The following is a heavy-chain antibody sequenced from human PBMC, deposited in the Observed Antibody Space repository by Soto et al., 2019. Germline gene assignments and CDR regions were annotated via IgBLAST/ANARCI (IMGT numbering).Heavy chain of an antibody. CDR1: GFTVSSTY. Sequence: GGSLRLSCAVSGFTVSSTYMSWVRQAPGKGLEWVSLIYSGGSTYYADSVKGRFTISRDNSKDTLYLQMNSLRGEDTAVYYCARDGSDDGFAYWGQGTLVTAPQ. J-gene: IGHJ4*02. CDR3: ARDGSDDGFAY. D-gene: IGHD5-12*01. V-gene: IGHV3-53*01. CDR2: IYSGGST.